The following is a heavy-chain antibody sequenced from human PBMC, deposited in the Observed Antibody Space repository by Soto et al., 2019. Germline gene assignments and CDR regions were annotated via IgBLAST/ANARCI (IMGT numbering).Heavy chain of an antibody. CDR2: IYYSGST. V-gene: IGHV4-39*01. J-gene: IGHJ4*02. CDR1: CGSISSSSYY. CDR3: ARRRRGDIDYFDY. Sequence: PSETLSLTCTVSCGSISSSSYYWGWIRQPPGKGLEWIGSIYYSGSTYYNPSLKSRVTISVDTSKNQFSLKLSSVTAADTAVYYCARRRRGDIDYFDYWGQGTLVTVSS. D-gene: IGHD5-18*01.